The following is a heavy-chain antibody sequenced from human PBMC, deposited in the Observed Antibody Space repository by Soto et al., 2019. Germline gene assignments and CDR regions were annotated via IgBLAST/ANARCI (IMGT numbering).Heavy chain of an antibody. V-gene: IGHV1-2*02. Sequence: GASVKVSCKDSECTFTAYHIHWVRQAPGQGLEWMAWIYSNNGDTDSAQKFQGRVNVTRDTSISTVFMELTGLRYDDTAVYYCAREGLGGTKHCDLWG. CDR1: ECTFTAYH. CDR3: AREGLGGTKHCDL. D-gene: IGHD3-16*01. CDR2: IYSNNGDT. J-gene: IGHJ2*01.